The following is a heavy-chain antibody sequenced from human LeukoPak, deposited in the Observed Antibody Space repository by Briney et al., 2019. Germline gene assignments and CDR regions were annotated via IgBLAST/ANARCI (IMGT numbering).Heavy chain of an antibody. CDR3: ARRAYDGDTNSYYHFYMGV. Sequence: GGSLRLSCAASGFTFSSYAMNWVRQAPGKGLEWVSGISNSGDKTKYADSVKGRFTVSRDNSRNTVNLQMNNLRAEDTAVYYCARRAYDGDTNSYYHFYMGVWGKGTTVTVSS. J-gene: IGHJ6*03. CDR2: ISNSGDKT. D-gene: IGHD4-17*01. V-gene: IGHV3-23*01. CDR1: GFTFSSYA.